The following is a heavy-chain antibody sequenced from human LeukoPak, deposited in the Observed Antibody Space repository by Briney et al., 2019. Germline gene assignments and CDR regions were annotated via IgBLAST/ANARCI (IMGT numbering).Heavy chain of an antibody. CDR2: IIPIFGTA. J-gene: IGHJ6*02. CDR3: ARLTYYYDSSGYYPDYYYYGMDV. D-gene: IGHD3-22*01. V-gene: IGHV1-69*13. Sequence: ASVKVSCKASGGTFSSYAISWVRQAPGQGLEWMGGIIPIFGTANYAQKFQGRVTITADESTSTAYMELSSLRSDDTAVYYCARLTYYYDSSGYYPDYYYYGMDVWGQGTTVTVSS. CDR1: GGTFSSYA.